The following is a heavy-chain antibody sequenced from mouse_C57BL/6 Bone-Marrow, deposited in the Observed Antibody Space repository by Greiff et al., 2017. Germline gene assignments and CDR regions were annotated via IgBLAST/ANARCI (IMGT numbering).Heavy chain of an antibody. CDR2: ILPGSGST. Sequence: QVQLQQSGAELMKPGAAVKLSCKATGYTITGYWIEWVKQRPGHGLEWIGEILPGSGSTKYKEKFKGKATHTPDTSSNTAYMQLSSLTTEDSAIYYCAREAMVTPNFYAMDYWGQGTSVTVSS. J-gene: IGHJ4*01. D-gene: IGHD2-1*01. CDR1: GYTITGYW. CDR3: AREAMVTPNFYAMDY. V-gene: IGHV1-9*01.